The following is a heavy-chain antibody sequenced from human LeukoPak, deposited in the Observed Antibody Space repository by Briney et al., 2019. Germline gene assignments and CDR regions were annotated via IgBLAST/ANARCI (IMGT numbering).Heavy chain of an antibody. CDR1: GVTFSSYS. CDR3: AKGSVWFGELFDY. Sequence: GGSLRLSCAASGVTFSSYSMNWVRQAPGKGLEWVSSISSSSSDIYYADSVKGRFTISTDNAKNTLYLQMNSLIAEDRAVYYCAKGSVWFGELFDYWGQGTMVTVSS. V-gene: IGHV3-21*04. J-gene: IGHJ4*02. CDR2: ISSSSSDI. D-gene: IGHD3-10*01.